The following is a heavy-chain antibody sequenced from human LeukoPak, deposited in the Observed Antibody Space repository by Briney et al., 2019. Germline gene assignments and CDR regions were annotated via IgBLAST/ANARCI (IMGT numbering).Heavy chain of an antibody. CDR3: ARVRDFYYGMDV. Sequence: PGGSLRLSCAASGFTFSSYAMHWVRQAPGKGLEWVAVISYDGGNKYYADSVKGRFTISRDNSKNTLYLQMNSLRADDTAVYYCARVRDFYYGMDVWGQGTTVTVSS. J-gene: IGHJ6*02. V-gene: IGHV3-30-3*01. CDR1: GFTFSSYA. CDR2: ISYDGGNK. D-gene: IGHD3-10*01.